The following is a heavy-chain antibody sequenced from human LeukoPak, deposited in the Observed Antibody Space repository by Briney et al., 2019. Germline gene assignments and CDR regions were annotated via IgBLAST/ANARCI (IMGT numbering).Heavy chain of an antibody. D-gene: IGHD4-17*01. CDR3: ARVSYGDYVYYYGMDV. CDR2: ISAYNGNT. CDR1: GYSFTGYY. J-gene: IGHJ6*02. Sequence: ASVKVSCKASGYSFTGYYMHWVRQAPGQGLEWMGWISAYNGNTNYAQKLQGRVTMTTDTSTSTAYMELRSLRSDDTAVYYCARVSYGDYVYYYGMDVWGQGTTVTVSS. V-gene: IGHV1-18*04.